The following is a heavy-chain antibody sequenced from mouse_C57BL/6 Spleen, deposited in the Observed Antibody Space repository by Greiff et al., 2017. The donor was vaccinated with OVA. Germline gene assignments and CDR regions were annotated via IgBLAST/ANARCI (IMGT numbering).Heavy chain of an antibody. Sequence: VQLQESGPELVKPGASVKLSCKASGYAFSSSWMNWVKQRPGKGLEWIGRIYPGDGDTNYNGKFKGKATLTADKSSSTAYMQLRSLTSEDSAVYFCASSCYTYYYDMDYWGQGTSVTVSS. V-gene: IGHV1-82*01. CDR3: ASSCYTYYYDMDY. CDR2: IYPGDGDT. D-gene: IGHD3-2*02. CDR1: GYAFSSSW. J-gene: IGHJ4*01.